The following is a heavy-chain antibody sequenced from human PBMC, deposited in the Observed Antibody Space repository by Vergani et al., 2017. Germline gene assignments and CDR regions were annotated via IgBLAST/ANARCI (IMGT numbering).Heavy chain of an antibody. D-gene: IGHD1-26*01. CDR1: GFTFSDYY. Sequence: QVQLVESGGGLVKPGGSLRLSCAASGFTFSDYYMSWIRQAPGKGLEWVSYISSRSSYTNYADSVKGRFTISRDNAKNSLYLQMNSLRAEDTAVYYCARAVGWELPPPSGGAFDIWGQGTMVTVSS. CDR2: ISSRSSYT. V-gene: IGHV3-11*06. CDR3: ARAVGWELPPPSGGAFDI. J-gene: IGHJ3*02.